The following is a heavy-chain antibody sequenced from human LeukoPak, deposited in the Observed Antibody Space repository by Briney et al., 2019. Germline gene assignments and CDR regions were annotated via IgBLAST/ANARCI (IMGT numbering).Heavy chain of an antibody. CDR2: ISYDGSNK. D-gene: IGHD3-22*01. Sequence: PGGSLRLSCAASGFTFSSYAMHRVRQAPGKGLEWVAVISYDGSNKYYADSVKGRFTISRDNSKNTLYLQMNSLRAEDTAVYYCARDHGGSGYYFRFDYWGQGTLVTVSS. V-gene: IGHV3-30-3*01. CDR3: ARDHGGSGYYFRFDY. J-gene: IGHJ4*02. CDR1: GFTFSSYA.